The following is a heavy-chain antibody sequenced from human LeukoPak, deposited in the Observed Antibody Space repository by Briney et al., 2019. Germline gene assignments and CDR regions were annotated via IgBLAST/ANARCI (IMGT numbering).Heavy chain of an antibody. Sequence: SETLSLTCTVSGGSISSYYWSWIRQPPGKGLEWIGYIYYSGSTYYNPSLKTRVTISVDTSKNQFSLKLSSVTAADTAVYYRASSQYYFDYWGQGTLVTVSS. CDR3: ASSQYYFDY. CDR1: GGSISSYY. V-gene: IGHV4-59*12. J-gene: IGHJ4*02. CDR2: IYYSGST.